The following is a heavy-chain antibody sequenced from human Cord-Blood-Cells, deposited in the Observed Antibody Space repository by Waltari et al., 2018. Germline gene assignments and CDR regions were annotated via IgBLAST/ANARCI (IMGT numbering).Heavy chain of an antibody. Sequence: QMQLVQSGPEVKKPGTSVKVSCKASGFTFTSSAVQWVRQARGQRLEWIGWIVVGSGNTNYAQKFQERVTTTRDMSTSTAYMELSSLRSEDTAVYYCAAEPSPPLSIAARPYYYYGMDVWGQGTTVTVSS. D-gene: IGHD6-6*01. J-gene: IGHJ6*02. CDR2: IVVGSGNT. CDR1: GFTFTSSA. CDR3: AAEPSPPLSIAARPYYYYGMDV. V-gene: IGHV1-58*01.